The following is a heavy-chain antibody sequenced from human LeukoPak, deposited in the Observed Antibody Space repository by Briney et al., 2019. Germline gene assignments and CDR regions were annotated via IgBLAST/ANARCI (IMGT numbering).Heavy chain of an antibody. V-gene: IGHV3-30*02. D-gene: IGHD1-14*01. CDR2: IRYDGSNK. Sequence: GGSLRLSCAASGFTFSSYGMHWVRQAPGKGLEWVAFIRYDGSNKYYADSVKGRFTVSRDNARNSLYLQMSSLRADDTAVYYCARGTLNIPGEHGAFDYWGQGTLVTVSS. CDR1: GFTFSSYG. CDR3: ARGTLNIPGEHGAFDY. J-gene: IGHJ4*02.